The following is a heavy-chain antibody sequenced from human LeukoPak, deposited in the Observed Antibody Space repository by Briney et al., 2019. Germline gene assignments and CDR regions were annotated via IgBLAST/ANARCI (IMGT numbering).Heavy chain of an antibody. CDR2: IIPIFGTA. CDR1: GGTFSRYA. Sequence: SSVKVSCKASGGTFSRYAISWVRQAPGQGLEWMGRIIPIFGTANYAQKFQGRVTITTDESTSTAYMELSSLRSEDTAVYYCARDRDCSSTSCYPSYFDYWGQGTLVTVSS. J-gene: IGHJ4*02. CDR3: ARDRDCSSTSCYPSYFDY. D-gene: IGHD2-2*01. V-gene: IGHV1-69*05.